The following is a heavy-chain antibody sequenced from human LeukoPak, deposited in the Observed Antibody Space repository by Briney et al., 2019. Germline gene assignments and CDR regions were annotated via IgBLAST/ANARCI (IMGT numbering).Heavy chain of an antibody. V-gene: IGHV1-2*02. CDR2: INPNSGDA. CDR1: GGTFSSYA. D-gene: IGHD3-10*01. J-gene: IGHJ5*02. Sequence: GSSVKVSCKASGGTFSSYAISWVRQAPGQGLEWIGWINPNSGDANYAQKFQDRVTMTRDTSISTAYIELNFLRSDDTVVFYCARGDYYGSPKVVAAWGQGTLVTVSS. CDR3: ARGDYYGSPKVVAA.